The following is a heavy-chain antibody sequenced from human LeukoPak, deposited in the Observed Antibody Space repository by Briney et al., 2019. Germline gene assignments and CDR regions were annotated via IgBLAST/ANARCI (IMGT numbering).Heavy chain of an antibody. Sequence: PGGSLRLSCAASGFIFSSYSMNWVRQAPGKGLEWVSYISSSSSTIYYADSVKGRFTISRDNAKNSLYLQLNSLRAEDTAVYYCARVLHRRNYDSSDYYGSWGQGTLVTVSS. CDR1: GFIFSSYS. CDR3: ARVLHRRNYDSSDYYGS. D-gene: IGHD3-22*01. CDR2: ISSSSSTI. V-gene: IGHV3-48*01. J-gene: IGHJ5*02.